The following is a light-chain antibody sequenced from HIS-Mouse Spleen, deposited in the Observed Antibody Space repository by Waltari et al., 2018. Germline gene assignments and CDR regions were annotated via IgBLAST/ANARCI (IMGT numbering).Light chain of an antibody. CDR2: DAS. J-gene: IGKJ4*01. Sequence: AIQLTQSPSSLSASVGDRVTITCRACQGISSALAWYQRKPGKAPKLLIYDASSLESGVASRFSGSGSGTDFTLTISSLQPEDFATDYCQQFNSYPYSTFGGGTKVEIK. CDR3: QQFNSYPYST. V-gene: IGKV1-13*02. CDR1: QGISSA.